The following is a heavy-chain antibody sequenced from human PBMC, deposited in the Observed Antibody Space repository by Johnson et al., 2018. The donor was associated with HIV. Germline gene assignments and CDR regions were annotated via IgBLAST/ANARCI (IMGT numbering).Heavy chain of an antibody. CDR1: GFTVSSNN. D-gene: IGHD1-7*01. CDR3: AKVGPLTLELQDDAFDI. J-gene: IGHJ3*02. V-gene: IGHV3-53*01. Sequence: VQLMESGGGLIQPGGSLRLSCAASGFTVSSNNMSWVRQAPGRGLEWVSVIYSGGNTYCADSVKGRFTISRDNSKNTPYLQMNSLRAEDTAVYYCAKVGPLTLELQDDAFDIWGQGTMVTVSS. CDR2: IYSGGNT.